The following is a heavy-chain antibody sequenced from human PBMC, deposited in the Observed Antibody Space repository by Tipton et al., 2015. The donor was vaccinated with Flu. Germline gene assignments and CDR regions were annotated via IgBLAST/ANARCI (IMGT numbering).Heavy chain of an antibody. CDR3: ARHQGSYHNWYFDL. D-gene: IGHD3-10*01. CDR2: IYPSDSDI. CDR1: GYSFTSYW. J-gene: IGHJ2*01. V-gene: IGHV5-51*01. Sequence: QLVQSGAEVKKPGESLKISCKASGYSFTSYWIGWVRQVPGKGLEWLAVIYPSDSDIRYNPSFQGQVTISADKSITTAYLQWSNLKAADTAIYYCARHQGSYHNWYFDLWGRGTPVTVSS.